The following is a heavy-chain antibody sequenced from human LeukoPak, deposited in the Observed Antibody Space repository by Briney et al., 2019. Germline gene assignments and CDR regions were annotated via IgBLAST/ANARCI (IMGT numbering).Heavy chain of an antibody. V-gene: IGHV1-69*05. Sequence: ASVKVSCKASGGTFSSYAISWVRQAPGQGLEWMGGIIPIFGTANYAQKFQGRVTITTDESTSTAYMELSGLRSEDTAVYYCARDERGYSYEFDYWGQGTLVTVSS. CDR3: ARDERGYSYEFDY. J-gene: IGHJ4*02. CDR2: IIPIFGTA. CDR1: GGTFSSYA. D-gene: IGHD5-18*01.